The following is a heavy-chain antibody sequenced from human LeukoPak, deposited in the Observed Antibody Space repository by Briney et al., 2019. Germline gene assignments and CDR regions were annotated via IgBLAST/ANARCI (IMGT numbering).Heavy chain of an antibody. V-gene: IGHV4-59*12. CDR1: GGSFSGYY. D-gene: IGHD3-10*01. CDR3: ARARLLWFGELLSPLFDY. J-gene: IGHJ4*02. Sequence: SETLSLTCAVYGGSFSGYYWSWIRQPPGKGLEWIGYIYYSGSTNYNPSLKGRVTMSVDTSKNQFSLKLSSVTAADTAVYYCARARLLWFGELLSPLFDYWGQGTLVTVSS. CDR2: IYYSGST.